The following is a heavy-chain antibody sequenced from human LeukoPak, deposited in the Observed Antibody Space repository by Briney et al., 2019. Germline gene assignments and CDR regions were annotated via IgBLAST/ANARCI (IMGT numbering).Heavy chain of an antibody. CDR2: IYSGGST. V-gene: IGHV3-66*02. CDR3: ASHSKSVVVVPAEGPDAFDI. J-gene: IGHJ3*02. CDR1: GGSISSGDYY. D-gene: IGHD2-2*01. Sequence: PSETLSLTCTVSGGSISSGDYYWSWVRQAPGKGLEWVSVIYSGGSTYYADSVKGRFTISRDNSKNTLYLQMNSLRAEDTAVYYCASHSKSVVVVPAEGPDAFDIWGQGTMVTVSS.